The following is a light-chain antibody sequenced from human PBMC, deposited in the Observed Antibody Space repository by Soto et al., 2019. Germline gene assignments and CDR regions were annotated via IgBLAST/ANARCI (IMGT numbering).Light chain of an antibody. CDR2: DTS. V-gene: IGKV3-11*01. CDR3: QQRSSWPLLGT. Sequence: ESVLTQSPATQSLSPGERATLSCRALQCAISYLAWYQQKPGRAPRLLLSDTSNRATGIPARFSGSGSGTVFTLTISRLEPEDFAVYYCQQRSSWPLLGTFGGGTKVEIK. CDR1: QCAISY. J-gene: IGKJ4*01.